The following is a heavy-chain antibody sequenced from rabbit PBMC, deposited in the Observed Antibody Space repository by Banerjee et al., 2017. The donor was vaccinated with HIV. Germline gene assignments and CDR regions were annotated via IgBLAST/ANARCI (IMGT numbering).Heavy chain of an antibody. CDR2: IDSGGGSA. Sequence: QSLEESGGDLVKPEGSLTLTCTASGIDFSNKNYIYWVRQAPGKGLEWIGCIDSGGGSAWYASWAKGRFTISRSTSLKTVDLKMTSLTAADTATYFCARNLDLWGPGTLVTVS. J-gene: IGHJ4*01. CDR1: GIDFSNKNY. CDR3: ARNLDL. V-gene: IGHV1S43*01.